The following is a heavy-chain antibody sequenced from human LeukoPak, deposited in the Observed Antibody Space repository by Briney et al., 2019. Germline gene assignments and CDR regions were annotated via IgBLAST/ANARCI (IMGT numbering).Heavy chain of an antibody. CDR1: GFTFSSYW. Sequence: GGSLRLSCAASGFTFSSYWMSWVRQAPGKGLEWVANIKHNGDELNYVDSVEDRFTISRDNAKNSLYLHMTSLRAEDTAVYYCARELRTFDSWGQGTLVTVSS. V-gene: IGHV3-7*01. CDR3: ARELRTFDS. J-gene: IGHJ4*02. D-gene: IGHD3-16*01. CDR2: IKHNGDEL.